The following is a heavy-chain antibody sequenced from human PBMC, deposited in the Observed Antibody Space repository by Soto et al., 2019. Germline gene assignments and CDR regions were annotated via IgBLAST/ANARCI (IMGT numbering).Heavy chain of an antibody. CDR1: GGSISSYY. Sequence: SETLSLTCTVSGGSISSYYWSWIRQPPGKGLEWIGYIYYSGSTNYNPSLKSRVTISVDTSKNQFSLKLSSVTAADTAVYYCASLYSGYVPRRYYFDYWGQGTLVTVSS. CDR2: IYYSGST. CDR3: ASLYSGYVPRRYYFDY. D-gene: IGHD5-12*01. V-gene: IGHV4-59*08. J-gene: IGHJ4*02.